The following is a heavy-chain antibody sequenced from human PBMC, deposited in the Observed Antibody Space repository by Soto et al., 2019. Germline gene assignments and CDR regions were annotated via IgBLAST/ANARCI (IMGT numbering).Heavy chain of an antibody. D-gene: IGHD4-17*01. CDR2: IDPSDSYT. CDR3: ARAGYGDYFNGWFDP. V-gene: IGHV5-10-1*01. CDR1: GYSFTSYW. Sequence: PVESLKISGNGSGYSFTSYWISWWRQMPWKGLEWMGRIDPSDSYTNYSPSFQGHVTISADKSISTAYLQWSSLKASDTAMYYCARAGYGDYFNGWFDPWGQGTLVTVSS. J-gene: IGHJ5*02.